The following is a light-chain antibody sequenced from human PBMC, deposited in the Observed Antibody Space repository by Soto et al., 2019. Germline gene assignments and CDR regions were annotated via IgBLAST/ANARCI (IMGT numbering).Light chain of an antibody. V-gene: IGKV3-20*01. CDR2: GAS. CDR3: QQYGSSLWT. CDR1: QSVSSSY. Sequence: EIVLTQSPGTLSLSPGERATLSCRASQSVSSSYLAWYQQKPGQAPRLLIYGASSSATGIPDRFSGSGSGTDLPLTVSRLEPEDFAVYYCQQYGSSLWTYSQGTKVEIK. J-gene: IGKJ1*01.